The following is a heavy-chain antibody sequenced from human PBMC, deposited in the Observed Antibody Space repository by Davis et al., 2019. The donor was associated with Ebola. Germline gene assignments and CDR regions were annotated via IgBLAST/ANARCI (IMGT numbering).Heavy chain of an antibody. V-gene: IGHV4-39*07. Sequence: SETLSLTCTVSGGSISSSSYYWGWIRQPPGKGLEWIGSIYYSGSTNYNPSLKSRVTISVDTSKNQFSLKLSSVTAADTAVYYCAGIVVVVAAGIDPWGQGTLVTVSS. J-gene: IGHJ5*02. CDR3: AGIVVVVAAGIDP. CDR1: GGSISSSSYY. D-gene: IGHD2-15*01. CDR2: IYYSGST.